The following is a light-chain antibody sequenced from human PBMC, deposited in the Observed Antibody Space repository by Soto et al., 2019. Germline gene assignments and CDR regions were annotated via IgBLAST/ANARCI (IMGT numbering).Light chain of an antibody. V-gene: IGKV3-20*01. Sequence: EIVLTQYPGTLSLSPGERGTLSCRASQSVSSTFLAWYQQKPGQAPRLLIYGVSSRATGIPDRFSGSGSGTDFTLTISRLEPEDFEIYYCQQYGNSPFTFGPGTKVDIK. CDR3: QQYGNSPFT. J-gene: IGKJ3*01. CDR2: GVS. CDR1: QSVSSTF.